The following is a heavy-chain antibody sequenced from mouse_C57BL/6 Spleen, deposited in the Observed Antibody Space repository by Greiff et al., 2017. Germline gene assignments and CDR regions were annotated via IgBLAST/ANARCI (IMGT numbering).Heavy chain of an antibody. V-gene: IGHV1-9*01. CDR1: GYTFTGYW. D-gene: IGHD1-1*01. J-gene: IGHJ2*01. CDR3: ASSGYYGSRRGNDFDY. Sequence: VQLQQSGAELMKPGASVKLSCKATGYTFTGYWIEWVKQRPGHGLEWIGEIFPGSGSTNYNEKFKGKATVTADTSSNTAYMQLSSLTTEDSAIYYCASSGYYGSRRGNDFDYWGQGTTLTVSS. CDR2: IFPGSGST.